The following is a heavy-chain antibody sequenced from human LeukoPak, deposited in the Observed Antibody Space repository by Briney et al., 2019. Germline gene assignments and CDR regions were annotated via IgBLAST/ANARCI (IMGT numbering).Heavy chain of an antibody. V-gene: IGHV1-69*13. CDR2: IIPIFGTA. CDR3: ARGEDIWNDLDY. D-gene: IGHD1-20*01. J-gene: IGHJ4*02. CDR1: GGTFSSYA. Sequence: ASVKVSCKASGGTFSSYAISWVRQAPEQGLEWMGGIIPIFGTANYAQKFQGRVTITADESTSTAYMELSSLRSEDTAVYYCARGEDIWNDLDYWGQGTLVTVSS.